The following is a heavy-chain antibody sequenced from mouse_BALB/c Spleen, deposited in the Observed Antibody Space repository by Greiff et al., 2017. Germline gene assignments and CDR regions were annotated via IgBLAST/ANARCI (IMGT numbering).Heavy chain of an antibody. CDR1: GFTFSSYT. Sequence: EVKLMESGGDLVKPGGSLKLSCAASGFTFSSYTMSWVRQTPEKRLEGVAYISNGGGSTYYPDTVKGRFTISRDNAKNTLYLQMSSLKSEDTAMYYCARHNWAYAMDYWGQGTSVTVSS. J-gene: IGHJ4*01. CDR2: ISNGGGST. D-gene: IGHD4-1*01. V-gene: IGHV5-12-2*01. CDR3: ARHNWAYAMDY.